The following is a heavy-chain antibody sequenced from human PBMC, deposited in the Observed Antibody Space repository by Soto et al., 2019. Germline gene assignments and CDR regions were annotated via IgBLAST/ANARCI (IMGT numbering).Heavy chain of an antibody. CDR1: GFTFSSYG. V-gene: IGHV3-30*18. CDR3: AKDGRYCSGGSCYFDY. J-gene: IGHJ4*02. Sequence: WGSLRLSCEASGFTFSSYGMHWVRPSPVNGLEWVAVISYDGSNKYYADSVKGRFTISRDNSKNTLYLQMNSLRAEDTAVYYCAKDGRYCSGGSCYFDYWGQGTLVTVSS. CDR2: ISYDGSNK. D-gene: IGHD2-15*01.